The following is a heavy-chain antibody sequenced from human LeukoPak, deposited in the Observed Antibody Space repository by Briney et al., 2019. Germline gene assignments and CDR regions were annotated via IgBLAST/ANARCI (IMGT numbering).Heavy chain of an antibody. D-gene: IGHD5-12*01. J-gene: IGHJ5*02. CDR2: IIPIFGTA. CDR3: ARDRDIVAISTWFDP. Sequence: ASVKVSCKASGGTFSRYAMSWVRQAPGQGLEWMGGIIPIFGTASFAQKFQGRVTITADESTGTAYMELSSLRSEDTAVYYCARDRDIVAISTWFDPWGQGTLVTVSS. V-gene: IGHV1-69*13. CDR1: GGTFSRYA.